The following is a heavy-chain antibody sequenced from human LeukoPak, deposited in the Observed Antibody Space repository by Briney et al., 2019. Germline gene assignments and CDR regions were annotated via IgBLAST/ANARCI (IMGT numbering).Heavy chain of an antibody. Sequence: ASVKVSCKPSGYTFTGYYMHWVGQAPGQGLEWMGWINPNSGGTNYAQKFQGRVTMTRDTSISTAYMELSRLRSDDTAVYYCARDHETDSSGYSLTHDAFAIWGQGTMVTVSS. J-gene: IGHJ3*02. CDR2: INPNSGGT. D-gene: IGHD3-22*01. CDR3: ARDHETDSSGYSLTHDAFAI. V-gene: IGHV1-2*02. CDR1: GYTFTGYY.